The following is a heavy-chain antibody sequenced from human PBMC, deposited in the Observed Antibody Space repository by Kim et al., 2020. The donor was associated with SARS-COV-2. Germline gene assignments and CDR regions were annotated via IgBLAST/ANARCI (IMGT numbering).Heavy chain of an antibody. Sequence: YYPDSVKCRFIISRDNSKNTVFLQMNSLRPEDTAVYYCARENRQTIFYVDYWGQGALVTVSS. CDR3: ARENRQTIFYVDY. V-gene: IGHV3-66*01. J-gene: IGHJ4*02.